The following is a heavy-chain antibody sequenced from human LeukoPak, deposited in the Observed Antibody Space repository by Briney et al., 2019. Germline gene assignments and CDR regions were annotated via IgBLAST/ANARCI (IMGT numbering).Heavy chain of an antibody. CDR2: ITNSGAIT. V-gene: IGHV3-23*01. J-gene: IGHJ3*02. Sequence: DPGGSLRLSCAASGFTFSSFSVSWVRQAPGKGLEWVSVITNSGAITYYADSVKGRFNISRDNSKNTLYLQMNSLRVEDTAIYYCAKDIAATYYTYDAFDIWGQGTMVTVSS. CDR3: AKDIAATYYTYDAFDI. D-gene: IGHD6-13*01. CDR1: GFTFSSFS.